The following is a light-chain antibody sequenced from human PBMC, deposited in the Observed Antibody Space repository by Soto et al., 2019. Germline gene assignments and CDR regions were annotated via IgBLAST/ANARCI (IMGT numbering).Light chain of an antibody. V-gene: IGKV1-33*01. CDR1: QSVSRY. J-gene: IGKJ5*01. CDR2: DAS. CDR3: QQYENLPT. Sequence: DIQMTQSPSSLSASVGDRVTITCRASQSVSRYLNWYQQKPGKAPKLLVYDASTLQSGVPSTFSGSGSGTDFTFTISRLQPEDIATYYCQQYENLPTFGQGTRLEIK.